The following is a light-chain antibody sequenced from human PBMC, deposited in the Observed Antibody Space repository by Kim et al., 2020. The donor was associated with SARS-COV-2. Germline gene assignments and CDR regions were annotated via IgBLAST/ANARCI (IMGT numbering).Light chain of an antibody. CDR1: QSVSSSY. V-gene: IGKV3-20*01. J-gene: IGKJ2*03. CDR3: QQYGSSLYS. CDR2: GAS. Sequence: LCPGEKATLSCRASQSVSSSYLAWYQQKPGQAPRLLIYGASSRATGIPDRFSGSGSGTDFTLTISRLEPEDFAVYYCQQYGSSLYSFGQGTKLEI.